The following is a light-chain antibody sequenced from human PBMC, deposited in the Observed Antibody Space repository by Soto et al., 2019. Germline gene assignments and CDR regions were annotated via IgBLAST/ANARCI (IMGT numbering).Light chain of an antibody. CDR3: QQYGSSPT. Sequence: EIVLTQSPGTLSLSPGERATLSCRASQSVSSSYLAWYQQKPGQAPRLLIYGASSRATGIPDRFSGSGSGTDLTLTISRLEPEDVAVYYCQQYGSSPTFGQGTKLEIK. CDR2: GAS. J-gene: IGKJ2*01. CDR1: QSVSSSY. V-gene: IGKV3-20*01.